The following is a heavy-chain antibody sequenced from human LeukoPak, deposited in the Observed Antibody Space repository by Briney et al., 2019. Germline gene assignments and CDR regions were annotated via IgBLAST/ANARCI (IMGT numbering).Heavy chain of an antibody. D-gene: IGHD2-2*01. CDR1: GFTFSSYG. J-gene: IGHJ4*02. Sequence: GGSLRLSCAASGFTFSSYGMHWVRQAPGKGLEWVAVIWYDGSNKYYADSVKGRFTISRDNSKNTLYLQMNSLRAEDTAVYYCAIYCSSTSCIGGYRGQGTLVTVSS. CDR2: IWYDGSNK. V-gene: IGHV3-33*01. CDR3: AIYCSSTSCIGGY.